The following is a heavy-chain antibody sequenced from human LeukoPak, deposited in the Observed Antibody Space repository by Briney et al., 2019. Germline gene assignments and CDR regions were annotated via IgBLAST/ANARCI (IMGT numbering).Heavy chain of an antibody. Sequence: VKRSSKASGDASSSYAMNWRPHAPRQRVEGWGWINAGNGNTKYSQKFQGRVTITRDTSASTAYMELSSLRSEDTAVYYCARVKDILTGCYRYFDYWGQGTLVTVSS. J-gene: IGHJ4*02. D-gene: IGHD3-9*01. CDR2: INAGNGNT. V-gene: IGHV1-3*01. CDR1: GDASSSYA. CDR3: ARVKDILTGCYRYFDY.